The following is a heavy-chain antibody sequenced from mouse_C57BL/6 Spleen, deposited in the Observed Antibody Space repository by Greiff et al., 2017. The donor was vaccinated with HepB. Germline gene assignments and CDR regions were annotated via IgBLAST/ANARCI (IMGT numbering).Heavy chain of an antibody. CDR2: ISSGSSTI. J-gene: IGHJ3*01. V-gene: IGHV5-17*01. Sequence: EVMLVESGGGLVKPGGSLKLSCAASGFTFSDYGMHWVRQAPEKGLEWVAYISSGSSTIYYADTVKGRFTISRDNAKNTLFLQMTSLRSEDTAMYYCARGATEAWFAYWGQGTLVTVSA. CDR1: GFTFSDYG. CDR3: ARGATEAWFAY. D-gene: IGHD3-1*01.